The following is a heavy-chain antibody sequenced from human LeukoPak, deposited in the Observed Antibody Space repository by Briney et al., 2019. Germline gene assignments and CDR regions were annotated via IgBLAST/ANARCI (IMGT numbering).Heavy chain of an antibody. CDR1: GYSFTDYW. D-gene: IGHD3-10*01. CDR3: ARQGTYYYGSGSYNWFDP. J-gene: IGHJ5*02. Sequence: GQSLKISCKGSGYSFTDYWIGWVRQMPGKGLEWMGIIYPGDSDTIYSPSSQGQVTISADRSISTAYLQWSSLEASDTAMYYCARQGTYYYGSGSYNWFDPWGQGTLVTVSS. V-gene: IGHV5-51*01. CDR2: IYPGDSDT.